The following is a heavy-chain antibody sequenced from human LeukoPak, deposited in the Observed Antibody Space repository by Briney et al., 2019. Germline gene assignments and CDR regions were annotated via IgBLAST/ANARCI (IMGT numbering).Heavy chain of an antibody. D-gene: IGHD5-24*01. CDR1: GFTFSGNH. Sequence: PGGSLRLSCAASGFTFSGNHMNWVRQAPGKGLGWISVIYMDGYTYYADSVKGRFTISRDNSKNTLYLQMNSLKPDDTAIYYCARDPRDGYGHFDHWGQGTLVTVSS. CDR2: IYMDGYT. V-gene: IGHV3-66*02. CDR3: ARDPRDGYGHFDH. J-gene: IGHJ4*02.